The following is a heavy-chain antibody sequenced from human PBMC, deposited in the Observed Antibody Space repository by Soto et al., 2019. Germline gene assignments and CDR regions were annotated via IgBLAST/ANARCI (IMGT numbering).Heavy chain of an antibody. Sequence: GGSLRLSCAASGFTFDDYTMHWVRQAPGKGLEWVSLISWDGGSTYYADSVKGRFTISRDNSKNSLYLQMNSLRTEDTALYYCAGGGPTQMHYYYYYGMDVWGQGTTVTVSS. V-gene: IGHV3-43*01. CDR2: ISWDGGST. D-gene: IGHD2-15*01. CDR1: GFTFDDYT. CDR3: AGGGPTQMHYYYYYGMDV. J-gene: IGHJ6*02.